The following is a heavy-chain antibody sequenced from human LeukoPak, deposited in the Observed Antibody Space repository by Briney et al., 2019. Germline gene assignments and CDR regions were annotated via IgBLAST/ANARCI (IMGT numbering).Heavy chain of an antibody. CDR3: ARGITIFGVVIRVFDP. D-gene: IGHD3-3*01. J-gene: IGHJ5*02. Sequence: ASVKVPCKASGYTFTGYYMHWVRQAPGQGLEWMGWINPNSGGTNYAQKFQGRVTMTRDTSISTAYMELSRLRSDDTAVYYCARGITIFGVVIRVFDPWGQGTLVTVSS. V-gene: IGHV1-2*02. CDR1: GYTFTGYY. CDR2: INPNSGGT.